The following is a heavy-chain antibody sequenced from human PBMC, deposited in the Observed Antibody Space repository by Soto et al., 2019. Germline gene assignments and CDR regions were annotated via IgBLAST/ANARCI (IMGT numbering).Heavy chain of an antibody. CDR3: AGGRREVGYMTSIYYYYGFDV. Sequence: QLHQWGAGLLKPSETLSLSCTVYDGSFNAYYWTWLRQSPGKGLEWIGEINHLGVTDYNPSLESRVTISVDTSKNQFTLSLTSVTAADTAVFYCAGGRREVGYMTSIYYYYGFDVWGQGTAVTVSS. D-gene: IGHD1-26*01. J-gene: IGHJ6*02. CDR1: DGSFNAYY. V-gene: IGHV4-34*01. CDR2: INHLGVT.